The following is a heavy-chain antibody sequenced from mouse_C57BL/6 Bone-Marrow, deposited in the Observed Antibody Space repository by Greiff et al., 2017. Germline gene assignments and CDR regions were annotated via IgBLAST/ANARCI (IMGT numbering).Heavy chain of an antibody. CDR1: GYTFTSYW. Sequence: QVQLQQPGAELVKPGASVTLSCKASGYTFTSYWMHWVKQRPGQGLEWIGMIHPNSGSTNYNEKFKSKATLTVDKSSSTAYMQLSSLTSEDSAVYYGARNELRTRGDCFDYWGQGTTLTVAA. J-gene: IGHJ2*01. CDR3: ARNELRTRGDCFDY. D-gene: IGHD3-3*01. V-gene: IGHV1-64*01. CDR2: IHPNSGST.